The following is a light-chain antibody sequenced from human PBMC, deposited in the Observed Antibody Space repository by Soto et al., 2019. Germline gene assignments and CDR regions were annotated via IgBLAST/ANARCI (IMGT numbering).Light chain of an antibody. J-gene: IGKJ2*01. V-gene: IGKV2-28*01. CDR3: MQALQTPYT. CDR1: QRLLHSNGNNF. Sequence: EIVMTQSPPSLTVTPGEPASISCRSSQRLLHSNGNNFLDWYPQKPGQSPQLLIYLGSNRASGVPDRVSGSEAGTDFTLKISRVEAEDVGVYYCMQALQTPYTFGQGTKVDIK. CDR2: LGS.